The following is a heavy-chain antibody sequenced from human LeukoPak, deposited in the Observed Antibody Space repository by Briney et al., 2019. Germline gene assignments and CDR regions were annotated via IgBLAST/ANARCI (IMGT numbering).Heavy chain of an antibody. J-gene: IGHJ4*02. Sequence: PSETLSLTCAVYGGSFSGYYWSWIRQPPGKGLEWIGEINHSGSTNYNPSLKSRVTISVDTSKNQFSLKLSSVTAADTAVYYCASSSSWYYFDYRGQGTLVTVSS. CDR3: ASSSSWYYFDY. CDR1: GGSFSGYY. CDR2: INHSGST. V-gene: IGHV4-34*01. D-gene: IGHD6-13*01.